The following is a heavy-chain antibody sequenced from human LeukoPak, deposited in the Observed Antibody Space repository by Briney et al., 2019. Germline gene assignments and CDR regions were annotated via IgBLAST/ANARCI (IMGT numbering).Heavy chain of an antibody. CDR2: IYYSGST. D-gene: IGHD3-10*01. CDR1: GGSLIPYY. CDR3: ARAYGSGNFDYYGMDV. Sequence: PSETLSLTCTVSGGSLIPYYWSWIRQPPGKGLEWIGYIYYSGSTNYNPSLKSRVTISVDTSKNQFSLKLSSVTAADTAVYYCARAYGSGNFDYYGMDVWGQGTTVTVSS. J-gene: IGHJ6*02. V-gene: IGHV4-59*01.